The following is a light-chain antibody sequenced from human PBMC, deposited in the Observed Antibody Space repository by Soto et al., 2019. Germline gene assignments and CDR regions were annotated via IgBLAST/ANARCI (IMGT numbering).Light chain of an antibody. Sequence: DIQMTQTPSSLSASVGDRVTITCRASQSISSYLNWYQQKPGKAPKLLIYTASSLQSGVPSRFSGSGSGTDFTLTISSLQPEDFATYYCQQSYNTPRTFGQGTKADIK. CDR1: QSISSY. J-gene: IGKJ1*01. CDR2: TAS. V-gene: IGKV1-39*01. CDR3: QQSYNTPRT.